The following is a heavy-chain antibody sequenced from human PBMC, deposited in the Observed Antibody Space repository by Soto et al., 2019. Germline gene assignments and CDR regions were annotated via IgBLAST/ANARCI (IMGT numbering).Heavy chain of an antibody. J-gene: IGHJ4*02. CDR2: ISGSGGST. CDR3: ASMVRGVIDY. CDR1: GFTVSSNY. D-gene: IGHD3-10*01. V-gene: IGHV3-23*01. Sequence: GGSLRLSCAASGFTVSSNYMSWVRQAPGKGLEWVSVISGSGGSTYYADSVKGRFTISRDNSKNTLYLQMNSLRAEDTAVYYCASMVRGVIDYWGQGTLVTVSS.